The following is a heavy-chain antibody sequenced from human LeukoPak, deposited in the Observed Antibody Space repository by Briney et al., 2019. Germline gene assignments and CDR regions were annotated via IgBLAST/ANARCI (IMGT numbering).Heavy chain of an antibody. CDR2: IYASGST. CDR3: ARGGSSWQSFDF. D-gene: IGHD6-13*01. J-gene: IGHJ4*02. V-gene: IGHV4-4*07. Sequence: WETLSLTCTVYGGSISNYYWSWIRQPAGKGLEWIGRIYASGSTNYNPSLKSRVTMSVDTSKNQFSLKLTSVTAADTAVYYCARGGSSWQSFDFWGQGTLVTVSS. CDR1: GGSISNYY.